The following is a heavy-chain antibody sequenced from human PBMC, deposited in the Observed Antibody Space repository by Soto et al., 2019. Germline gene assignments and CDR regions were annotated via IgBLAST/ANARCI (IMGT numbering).Heavy chain of an antibody. V-gene: IGHV3-30-3*01. CDR1: GFTFSSYA. CDR2: ISYDGSNK. D-gene: IGHD6-6*01. CDR3: ARDEYSSSAAGYYYYGMDV. J-gene: IGHJ6*02. Sequence: GGSLRLSCAASGFTFSSYAMHWVRQAPGKGLEWVAVISYDGSNKYYADSVKGRFTISRDNSKNTLYLQMNSLRAEDTAVYYCARDEYSSSAAGYYYYGMDVWGQGTTVTVSS.